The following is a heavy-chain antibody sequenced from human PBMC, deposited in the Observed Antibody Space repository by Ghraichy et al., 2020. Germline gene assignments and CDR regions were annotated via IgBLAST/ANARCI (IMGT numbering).Heavy chain of an antibody. V-gene: IGHV3-74*01. Sequence: GGSLRLSCAASGFTFSRYGIHWVRQAPGKGLVWVSRINSGGTSIIYADSVRGRFTISRDNAKNTLYLQMNSLRAEDTAVYYCVREYCRGGSCFFGTGGSHFDYWGQGTLVTVSS. CDR3: VREYCRGGSCFFGTGGSHFDY. J-gene: IGHJ4*02. CDR2: INSGGTSI. CDR1: GFTFSRYG. D-gene: IGHD2-15*01.